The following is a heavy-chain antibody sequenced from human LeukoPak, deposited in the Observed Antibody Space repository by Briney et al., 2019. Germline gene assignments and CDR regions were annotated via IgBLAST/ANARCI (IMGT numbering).Heavy chain of an antibody. D-gene: IGHD6-13*01. CDR1: GYTLTELS. CDR3: ATDLEKQQLPDDY. J-gene: IGHJ4*02. CDR2: FDPEDGET. V-gene: IGHV1-24*01. Sequence: ASVKVSCKVSGYTLTELSMHWVRQAPGKGLEWMGGFDPEDGETIYAQEFQGRVTMTEDTSTDTAYMELSSLRSEDTAVYYCATDLEKQQLPDDYWGQGTLVTVSS.